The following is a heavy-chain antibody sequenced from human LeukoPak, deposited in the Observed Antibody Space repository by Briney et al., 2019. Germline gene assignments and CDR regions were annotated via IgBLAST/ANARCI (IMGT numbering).Heavy chain of an antibody. J-gene: IGHJ6*03. D-gene: IGHD5-18*01. Sequence: GGSLRLSCAASGFTSSSYAMSWVRQAPGKGLEWVSAISGSGGSTYYADSVKGRFTISRDNSKNTLYLQMNSLRAEDTAVYYCAKVEAGDTAMVSYYYYMDVWGKGTTVTVSS. V-gene: IGHV3-23*01. CDR1: GFTSSSYA. CDR3: AKVEAGDTAMVSYYYYMDV. CDR2: ISGSGGST.